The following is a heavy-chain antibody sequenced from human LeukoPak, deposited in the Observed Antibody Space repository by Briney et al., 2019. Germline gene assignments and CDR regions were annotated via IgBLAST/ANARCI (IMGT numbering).Heavy chain of an antibody. CDR3: AKDLPRTWLAGPLDY. J-gene: IGHJ4*02. D-gene: IGHD6-19*01. Sequence: GGYLRFSCAASGFIVDDYTMHWVRQAQGNGLKWVSIISWDGYSTYYGDSVKGRFTISRDNSKNSLYLQMNSLRTEDTALYYCAKDLPRTWLAGPLDYWGQGTPVTVSS. V-gene: IGHV3-43*01. CDR1: GFIVDDYT. CDR2: ISWDGYST.